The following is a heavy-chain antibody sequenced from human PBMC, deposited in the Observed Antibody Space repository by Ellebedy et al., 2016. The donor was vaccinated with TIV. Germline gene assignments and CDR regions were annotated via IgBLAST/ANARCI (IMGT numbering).Heavy chain of an antibody. V-gene: IGHV4-4*07. CDR1: GGSLSSYY. D-gene: IGHD3-22*01. Sequence: SETLSLXXSVSGGSLSSYYWSWVRQPAGKGLEWLGRIYKTGSTDYNPSLKSRLTMSLDTSKNQFSLRLSSVTAADTAVYFCARWKDSSGYPIDLWGQGALVTVSS. CDR2: IYKTGST. J-gene: IGHJ4*02. CDR3: ARWKDSSGYPIDL.